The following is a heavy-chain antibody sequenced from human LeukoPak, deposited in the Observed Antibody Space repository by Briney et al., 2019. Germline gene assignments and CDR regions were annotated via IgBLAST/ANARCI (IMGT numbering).Heavy chain of an antibody. CDR3: AKDRYYYGSGSPGWFDP. D-gene: IGHD3-10*01. V-gene: IGHV3-30*18. Sequence: GGSLRLSCAASGFTFSSYGTHWVRQAPGKGLEWVAVISYDGSNKYYADSVKGRFTISRDNSKNTLYLQMNSLRAEDTAVYYCAKDRYYYGSGSPGWFDPWGQGTLVTVSS. J-gene: IGHJ5*02. CDR1: GFTFSSYG. CDR2: ISYDGSNK.